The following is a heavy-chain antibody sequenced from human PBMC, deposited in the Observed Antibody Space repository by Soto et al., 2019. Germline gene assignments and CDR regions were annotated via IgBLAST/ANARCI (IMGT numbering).Heavy chain of an antibody. J-gene: IGHJ4*02. CDR2: IYYSGST. CDR1: GGSISSGDYY. CDR3: ASSRITMVRGVIIRRVGFDY. D-gene: IGHD3-10*01. Sequence: QVQLQESGPGLVKPSQTLSLTCTVSGGSISSGDYYWSWIRQPPGKGLEWIGYIYYSGSTYYNPSLKSRVTISVDTSKNQFSLKLSSVTAADTAVYYCASSRITMVRGVIIRRVGFDYWGQGTLVTVSS. V-gene: IGHV4-30-4*01.